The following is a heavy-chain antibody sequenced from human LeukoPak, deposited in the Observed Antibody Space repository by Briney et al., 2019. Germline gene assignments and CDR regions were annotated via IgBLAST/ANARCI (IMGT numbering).Heavy chain of an antibody. CDR2: ISYDGSNK. CDR3: ARERRPAAPMDV. V-gene: IGHV3-30*01. Sequence: GRSLRLSCAASGFTFSSYAMHWVRQAPGKGLEWVAVISYDGSNKYYADSVKGRFTISRDNSKNTLHLQMNSLRAEDTAVYYCARERRPAAPMDVWDKGTTVTVSS. D-gene: IGHD2-2*01. CDR1: GFTFSSYA. J-gene: IGHJ6*04.